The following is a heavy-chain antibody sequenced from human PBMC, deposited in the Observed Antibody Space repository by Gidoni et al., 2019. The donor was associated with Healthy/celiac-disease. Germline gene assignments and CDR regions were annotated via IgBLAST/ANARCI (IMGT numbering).Heavy chain of an antibody. Sequence: EVQLVESGGGLVQPGGSLRLSCAASGFTFSSYEMNWVRQAPGKGLEWVSYISSSGSTIYYADSVKGRFTISRDNAKNSLYLQMNSLRAEDTAVYYCARDLDVGDYVLRSPGYDYWGQGTLVTVSS. CDR2: ISSSGSTI. V-gene: IGHV3-48*03. D-gene: IGHD4-17*01. CDR1: GFTFSSYE. J-gene: IGHJ4*02. CDR3: ARDLDVGDYVLRSPGYDY.